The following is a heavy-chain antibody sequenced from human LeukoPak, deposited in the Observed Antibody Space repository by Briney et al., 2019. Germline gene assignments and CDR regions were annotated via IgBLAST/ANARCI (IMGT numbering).Heavy chain of an antibody. J-gene: IGHJ4*02. Sequence: GRSLRLSCTASGFTFGDYAMSWVRQAPGKGLEWVGFIRSKAYGGTTEYAASVKGRFTISRDDSKSTAYLQMNSLKTEDTAVYYCTRDTYYYDSSIPGYWGQGTLVTVSS. D-gene: IGHD3-22*01. CDR3: TRDTYYYDSSIPGY. CDR1: GFTFGDYA. CDR2: IRSKAYGGTT. V-gene: IGHV3-49*04.